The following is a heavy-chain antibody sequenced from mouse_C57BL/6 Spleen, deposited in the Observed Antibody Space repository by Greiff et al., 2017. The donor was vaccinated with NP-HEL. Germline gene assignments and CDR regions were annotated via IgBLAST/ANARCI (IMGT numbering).Heavy chain of an antibody. CDR3: ARRDYGSSFDY. V-gene: IGHV3-1*01. CDR1: GYSITSGYD. Sequence: EVKLMESGPGMVKPSQSLSLTCTVTGYSITSGYDWHWIRHFPGNKLEWMGYISYSGSTNYNPSLKRRISITHDTSKNHFFLKLNSVTTEDTATYYCARRDYGSSFDYWGQGTTLTVSS. D-gene: IGHD1-1*01. CDR2: ISYSGST. J-gene: IGHJ2*01.